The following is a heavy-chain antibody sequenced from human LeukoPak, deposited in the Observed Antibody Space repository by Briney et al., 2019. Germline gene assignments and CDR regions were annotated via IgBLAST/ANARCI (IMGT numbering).Heavy chain of an antibody. Sequence: GGSLRLSCAASGFTFSSRWMHWARHAPGKGLVWVSRINADGSTTNYADSVKGRFTISRDNAKNTLYLQMNSLRAEDTAVYYCARESSFYTSSTEGYFDYWGQGTLVTVSS. CDR3: ARESSFYTSSTEGYFDY. CDR1: GFTFSSRW. J-gene: IGHJ4*02. V-gene: IGHV3-74*01. D-gene: IGHD6-13*01. CDR2: INADGSTT.